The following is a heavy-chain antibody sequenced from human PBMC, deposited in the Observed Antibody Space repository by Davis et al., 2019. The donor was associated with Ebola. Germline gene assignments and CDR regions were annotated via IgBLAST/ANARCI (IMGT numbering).Heavy chain of an antibody. J-gene: IGHJ4*02. CDR2: INPSGGST. V-gene: IGHV1-46*01. D-gene: IGHD3-22*01. CDR3: ARELLYYDSSGSLDY. CDR1: GYTFTSYY. Sequence: AASVKVSCKASGYTFTSYYMHWVRQAPGQGLEWMGIINPSGGSTSYAQKFQGRVTMTRDTSTSTVYMELSSLRSEDTAVYYCARELLYYDSSGSLDYWGQGTLVTVSS.